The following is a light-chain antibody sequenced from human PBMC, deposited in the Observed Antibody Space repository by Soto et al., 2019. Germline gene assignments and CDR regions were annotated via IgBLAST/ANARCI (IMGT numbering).Light chain of an antibody. Sequence: IVLTQSPGTLSLSPGERATLSCMASQSVSSSYLAWYQQKPGQAPRLLIYGASTRATGIPARFSGSGSGTEFTLTISSLQSEDFAVYYCQQYNNWPPITFGQGTRLEIK. CDR3: QQYNNWPPIT. CDR1: QSVSSSY. CDR2: GAS. J-gene: IGKJ5*01. V-gene: IGKV3-15*01.